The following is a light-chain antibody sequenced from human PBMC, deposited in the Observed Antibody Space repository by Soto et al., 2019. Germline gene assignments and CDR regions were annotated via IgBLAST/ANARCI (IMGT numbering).Light chain of an antibody. J-gene: IGKJ1*01. V-gene: IGKV1-5*03. Sequence: DIQMTQSPSTLSASVGDRVTITCRASQSISNWLAWYQQKPGKAPKFLIYKASRLESGVPLNFSGSGSGTEFTLTISSLQPDDFATYYCQGPFGQGTKVEIK. CDR3: QGP. CDR1: QSISNW. CDR2: KAS.